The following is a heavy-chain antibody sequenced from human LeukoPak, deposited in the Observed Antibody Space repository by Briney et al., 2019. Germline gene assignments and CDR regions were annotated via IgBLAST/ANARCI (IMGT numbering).Heavy chain of an antibody. D-gene: IGHD3-22*01. CDR1: GGSISSSPYY. Sequence: SETPSLTCTVSGGSISSSPYYWGWIRQPPGKGLEWIGEINHSGSTNYNPSLKSRVTISVDTSKNQFSLKLSSVTAADTAVYYCARGRRYYDSSGYSYYFDYWGQGTLVTVSS. CDR3: ARGRRYYDSSGYSYYFDY. V-gene: IGHV4-39*07. CDR2: INHSGST. J-gene: IGHJ4*02.